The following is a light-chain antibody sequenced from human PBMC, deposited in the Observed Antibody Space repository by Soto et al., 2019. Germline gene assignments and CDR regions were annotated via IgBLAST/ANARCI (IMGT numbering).Light chain of an antibody. Sequence: EIMLTQSPGTLSLSPGERATLSCRASQSVSSSYLAWYQQKPGQAPRLLTYGASSRATGIPDRFSGGGSGTDFTLTVTRLEPEDFAVYYWQHYGSLITFRHGSRLEL. J-gene: IGKJ5*01. CDR1: QSVSSSY. CDR2: GAS. CDR3: QHYGSLIT. V-gene: IGKV3-20*01.